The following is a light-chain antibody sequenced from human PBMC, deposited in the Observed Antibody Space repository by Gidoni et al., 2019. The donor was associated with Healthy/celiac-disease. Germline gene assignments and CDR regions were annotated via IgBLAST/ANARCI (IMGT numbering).Light chain of an antibody. CDR3: PLYCSSPPCCS. CDR2: GAS. V-gene: IGKV3-20*01. CDR1: QSVSSSY. Sequence: EIVLTQSPGTLSLSPGERATLSCRASQSVSSSYLAWYQQKPGQAPRLLIYGASSRATGIPDIFCGCVSGTLFTLTISSLEPEFFAVYFCPLYCSSPPCCSFGQGTKLEIK. J-gene: IGKJ2*04.